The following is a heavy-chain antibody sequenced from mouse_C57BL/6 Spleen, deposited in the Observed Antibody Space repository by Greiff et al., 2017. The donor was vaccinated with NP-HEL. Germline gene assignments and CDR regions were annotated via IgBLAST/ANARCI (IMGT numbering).Heavy chain of an antibody. J-gene: IGHJ3*01. V-gene: IGHV1-18*01. CDR1: GYTFTDYN. CDR3: ARRGYDGDFAY. D-gene: IGHD2-2*01. Sequence: EVQLQQSGPELVKPGASVKIPCKASGYTFTDYNMDWVKQSHGKSLEWIGDINPNNGGTIYNQKFKGKATLTVDKSSSTAYMELRSLTSEDTAVYYCARRGYDGDFAYWGQGTLVTVSA. CDR2: INPNNGGT.